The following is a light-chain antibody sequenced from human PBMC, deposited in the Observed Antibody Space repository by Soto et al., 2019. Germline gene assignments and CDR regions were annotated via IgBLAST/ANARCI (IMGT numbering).Light chain of an antibody. J-gene: IGKJ2*01. CDR1: QSISSY. CDR2: AAS. Sequence: DIPMTQSPSSLSASVGDRVTITCRASQSISSYLNWYQQKPGKAPKLLIYAASSWHSGVPSRFSGSGSGTDFTLTISSLQPEDFAPYYCQQSYSTPRTFGHGTKLEIK. V-gene: IGKV1-39*01. CDR3: QQSYSTPRT.